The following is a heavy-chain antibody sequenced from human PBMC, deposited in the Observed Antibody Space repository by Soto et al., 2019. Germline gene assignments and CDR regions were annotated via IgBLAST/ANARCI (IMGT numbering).Heavy chain of an antibody. CDR1: GYTFASYG. V-gene: IGHV1-18*01. CDR3: ARDPPYDFWSGYYRNFDY. CDR2: ISAYNGNT. D-gene: IGHD3-3*01. J-gene: IGHJ4*02. Sequence: ASVKVSCKASGYTFASYGRSWVRQAPGQGLEWMGWISAYNGNTNYAQKLQGRVTMTTDTSTSTAYMELRSLRSDDTAVYYCARDPPYDFWSGYYRNFDYWGQGTLVTVSS.